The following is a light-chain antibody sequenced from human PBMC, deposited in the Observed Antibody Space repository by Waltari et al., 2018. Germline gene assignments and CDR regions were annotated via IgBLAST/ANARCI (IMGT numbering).Light chain of an antibody. CDR2: SSD. J-gene: IGLJ2*01. V-gene: IGLV1-44*01. CDR3: AAWDDSLNGVV. Sequence: QSVLTQPPSASGTPGHRVTVSCSGINSNMESISLSWYQQLPGTAPKLLIYSSDKRPSGVPDRFSGSMSGTSASLAISGLQSDDEADYYCAAWDDSLNGVVFGGGTKLTVL. CDR1: NSNMESIS.